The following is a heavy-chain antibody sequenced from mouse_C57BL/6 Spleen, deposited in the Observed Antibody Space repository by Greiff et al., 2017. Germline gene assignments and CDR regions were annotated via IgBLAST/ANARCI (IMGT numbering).Heavy chain of an antibody. CDR3: ASIGSYYTFYYAMHD. CDR1: GYAFSSSW. CDR2: IYPGDGDT. D-gene: IGHD2-12*01. V-gene: IGHV1-82*01. J-gene: IGHJ4*01. Sequence: QVQLQQSGPELVKPGASVKISCKASGYAFSSSWMNWVKQRPGKGLEWIGRIYPGDGDTNYNGKFKGKATLTADKSSSTAYMPLSSLTSEDSAVYFCASIGSYYTFYYAMHDWGQGTSVTVSS.